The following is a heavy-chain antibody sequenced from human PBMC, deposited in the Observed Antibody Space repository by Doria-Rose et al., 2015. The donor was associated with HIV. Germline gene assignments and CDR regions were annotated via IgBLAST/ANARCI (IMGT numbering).Heavy chain of an antibody. CDR1: GVSLSSPGMG. J-gene: IGHJ4*02. D-gene: IGHD6-13*01. CDR3: ARIKSSRWYHRYYFDF. V-gene: IGHV2-26*01. Sequence: QESGPVLVKPIETLTLTCTVSGVSLSSPGMGVSWIRQPPGKALEWLANISSDDERSYKTSLKSRLTISRGTSKSQVVLTMTDMDPVDTATYYCARIKSSRWYHRYYFDFWGQGTLVIVSA. CDR2: ISSDDER.